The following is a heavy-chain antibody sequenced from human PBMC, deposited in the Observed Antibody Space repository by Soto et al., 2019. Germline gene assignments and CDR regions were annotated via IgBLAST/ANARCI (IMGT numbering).Heavy chain of an antibody. D-gene: IGHD6-13*01. Sequence: SETLSLTCTVSGGSISSYYWSWIRQPPGKGPEWIGYIYYSGSTNYNPSLKSRVTISVDTSKNQFSLKLSSVTAADTAVYYCARGSAAGSPGLDPWGQGTLVTVSS. J-gene: IGHJ5*02. CDR3: ARGSAAGSPGLDP. CDR2: IYYSGST. CDR1: GGSISSYY. V-gene: IGHV4-59*01.